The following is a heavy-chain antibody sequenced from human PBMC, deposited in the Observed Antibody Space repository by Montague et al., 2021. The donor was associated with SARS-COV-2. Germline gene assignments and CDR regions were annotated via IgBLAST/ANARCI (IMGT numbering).Heavy chain of an antibody. CDR3: ARRASSFDNWFDL. CDR1: GGSITDYS. J-gene: IGHJ5*02. D-gene: IGHD3-10*01. Sequence: SETLSLTCTVSGGSITDYSWTWIRQPAGKALEWIGYVFKSGGTSYNPSPKSRVTMSVDTSKSHFSLRLTSVTAADTAVYYCARRASSFDNWFDLWGQGALVTVSS. CDR2: VFKSGGT. V-gene: IGHV4-59*08.